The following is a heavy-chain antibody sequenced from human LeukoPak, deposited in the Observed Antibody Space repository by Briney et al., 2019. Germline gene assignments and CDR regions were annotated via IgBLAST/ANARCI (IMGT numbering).Heavy chain of an antibody. CDR3: ARVGGYDILTGYFGPFDY. J-gene: IGHJ4*02. D-gene: IGHD3-9*01. CDR2: INPNSGGT. V-gene: IGHV1-2*02. Sequence: ASVKVSCKASGYTFTGYYMHWVRQAPGQGLEWMGWINPNSGGTNYAQKFQGRVTMTRDTSISTAYMELSRLRSDDTAVYYCARVGGYDILTGYFGPFDYWGQGTLVTVFS. CDR1: GYTFTGYY.